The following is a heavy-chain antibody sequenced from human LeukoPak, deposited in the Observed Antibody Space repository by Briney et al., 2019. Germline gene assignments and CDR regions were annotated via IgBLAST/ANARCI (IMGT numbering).Heavy chain of an antibody. CDR1: GFTFSSYG. J-gene: IGHJ3*02. CDR2: IWYDGSNK. CDR3: ARVSSHTYEDAFDI. D-gene: IGHD3-3*01. Sequence: GGSLRLSCAASGFTFSSYGMHWVRQTPGKGLEWVAVIWYDGSNKYYADSVKGRFTISRDNSRNTLYLQMNSLRAEDTAVYYCARVSSHTYEDAFDIWGQGTMVAVSS. V-gene: IGHV3-33*01.